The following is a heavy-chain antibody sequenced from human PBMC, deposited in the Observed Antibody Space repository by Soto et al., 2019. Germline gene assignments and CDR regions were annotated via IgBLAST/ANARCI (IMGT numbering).Heavy chain of an antibody. D-gene: IGHD6-13*01. CDR2: FFPGDSDT. Sequence: GESLKISCKGSGYRFSSYWIGWVRQMPGKGPEGMGNFFPGDSDTRYSPSFQGQVTISADKSISTAYLQWSSLKASDTAMYYCAISSVAAAGFDYWGQGTPVTVSS. CDR3: AISSVAAAGFDY. CDR1: GYRFSSYW. J-gene: IGHJ4*02. V-gene: IGHV5-51*01.